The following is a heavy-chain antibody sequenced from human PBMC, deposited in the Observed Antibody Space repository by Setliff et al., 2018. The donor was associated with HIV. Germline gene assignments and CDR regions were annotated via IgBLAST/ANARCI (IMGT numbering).Heavy chain of an antibody. CDR3: ARDNSVGSGWRLDAFDI. V-gene: IGHV4-39*07. D-gene: IGHD6-19*01. CDR2: IYYSEST. Sequence: PSETLSLTCTVSGGSISSDSYYWGWIRQPPGKGLEWIGSIYYSESTYYAPSLKSRITISVDTSKNQFSLKLSSVTAADTAVYFCARDNSVGSGWRLDAFDIWGQGTMVTVSS. CDR1: GGSISSDSYY. J-gene: IGHJ3*02.